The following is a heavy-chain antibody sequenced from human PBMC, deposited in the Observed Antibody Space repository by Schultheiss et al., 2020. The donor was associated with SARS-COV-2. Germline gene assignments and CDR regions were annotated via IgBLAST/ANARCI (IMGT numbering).Heavy chain of an antibody. CDR2: ISYDGSNK. CDR3: ARDRSGWDYGMDV. J-gene: IGHJ6*02. V-gene: IGHV3-30*07. Sequence: GESLKISRKASGDTFSSYAMHWVRQAPGKGLEWVAVISYDGSNKYYADSVKGRLTISRRYAKNSLYLQMNSLRGEDTAVYYCARDRSGWDYGMDVWGQGTTVTVSS. D-gene: IGHD3-3*01. CDR1: GDTFSSYA.